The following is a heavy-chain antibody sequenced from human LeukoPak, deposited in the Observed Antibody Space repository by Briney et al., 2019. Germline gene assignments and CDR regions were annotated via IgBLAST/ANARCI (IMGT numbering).Heavy chain of an antibody. V-gene: IGHV4-59*01. CDR1: GGSINNYY. D-gene: IGHD4-17*01. CDR2: IYYRGST. Sequence: SETLSLTCTVSGGSINNYYWSWIRQPPGKGLEWIGYIYYRGSTNYNPSLKSRVTFSVDTSKNQFSLKLNSVTAADTAVYYCARGGDYGDLRYFDYWGQGTLITVSS. CDR3: ARGGDYGDLRYFDY. J-gene: IGHJ4*02.